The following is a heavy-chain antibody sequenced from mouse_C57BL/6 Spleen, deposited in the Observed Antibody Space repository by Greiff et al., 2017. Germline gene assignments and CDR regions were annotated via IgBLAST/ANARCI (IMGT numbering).Heavy chain of an antibody. V-gene: IGHV1-69*01. CDR1: GYTFPSYW. CDR2: IDPSDSYT. Sequence: VQLQQPGAELLMPGASVKLSCKASGYTFPSYWMHWVKQRPEQGLEWSGEIDPSDSYTNYNQKFKGKSTLTVDKSSSTAYMQLSSLTSEDSAVYYCARGDYARYYAMDYWGQGTSVTVSS. D-gene: IGHD2-4*01. J-gene: IGHJ4*01. CDR3: ARGDYARYYAMDY.